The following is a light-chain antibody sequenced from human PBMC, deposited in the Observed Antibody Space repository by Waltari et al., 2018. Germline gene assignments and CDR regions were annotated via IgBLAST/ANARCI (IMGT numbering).Light chain of an antibody. Sequence: EIVLTQSPGTLSLSPGERATLSCRASQSVSRALAWYQQKPGQAPRLLISGASNRATGIPDRFSGSGSGTDFSLTISSLVPEDFAVYYCQNYVRLPATFGQGTKVEIK. J-gene: IGKJ1*01. CDR2: GAS. CDR1: QSVSRA. CDR3: QNYVRLPAT. V-gene: IGKV3-20*01.